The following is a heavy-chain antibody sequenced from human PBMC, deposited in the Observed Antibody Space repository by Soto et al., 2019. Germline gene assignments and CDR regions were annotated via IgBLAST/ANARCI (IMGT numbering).Heavy chain of an antibody. V-gene: IGHV4-31*03. CDR2: IYYSGST. J-gene: IGHJ3*02. CDR1: GGSTSRGGYL. CDR3: ARDSSSSGRAAFDI. Sequence: ASETLSLTRTVSGGSTSRGGYLWSRVRQQPGKGLEWIGYIYYSGSTYYNPSLKSRVTISVDTSKNQFSLKLSSVTAADTAVYYCARDSSSSGRAAFDIWGRGTMVTVSS. D-gene: IGHD6-6*01.